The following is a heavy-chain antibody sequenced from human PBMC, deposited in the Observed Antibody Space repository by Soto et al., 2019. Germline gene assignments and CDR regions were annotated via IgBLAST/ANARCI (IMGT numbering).Heavy chain of an antibody. J-gene: IGHJ4*02. CDR2: ISGGGSTA. D-gene: IGHD3-22*01. CDR1: GFTFTSYV. V-gene: IGHV3-23*01. Sequence: GGSLRLSCAASGFTFTSYVMSWVRQAPGKGLEWVAGISGGGSTAFYADSVKGRFTISRDNAKDTVVLQMDSLRAEDTAIYYCAKDSNKYSSSLRGRYFDYWGQGTLVTVSS. CDR3: AKDSNKYSSSLRGRYFDY.